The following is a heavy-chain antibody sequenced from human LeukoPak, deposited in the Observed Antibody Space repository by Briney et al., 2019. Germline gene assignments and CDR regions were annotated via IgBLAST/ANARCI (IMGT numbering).Heavy chain of an antibody. CDR2: INYSGRT. CDR3: ARRRKDLNWFDP. V-gene: IGHV4-39*01. Sequence: PSETLSLTCTVSSGSISSYYWGWIRQPPGKGLEWIALINYSGRTFYNPSLRSRVTISVDMSKNQFSLNLNSVTAADTAVYYCARRRKDLNWFDPWGQGTLVTVSS. CDR1: SGSISSYY. J-gene: IGHJ5*02.